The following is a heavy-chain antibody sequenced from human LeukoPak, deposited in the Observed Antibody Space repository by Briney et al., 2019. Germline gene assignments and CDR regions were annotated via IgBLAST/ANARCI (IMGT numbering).Heavy chain of an antibody. D-gene: IGHD3-22*01. CDR3: ARDDYYYDSSGYYVSWFDP. CDR1: GGSISSYY. V-gene: IGHV4-59*01. Sequence: RTSETLSLTCTVSGGSISSYYWSWIRQPPGKGLEWIGYIYYSGSTNYNSSLKSRVTISVDTSKNQFSLKLSSVTAADTAVYYCARDDYYYDSSGYYVSWFDPWGQGTLVTVSS. J-gene: IGHJ5*02. CDR2: IYYSGST.